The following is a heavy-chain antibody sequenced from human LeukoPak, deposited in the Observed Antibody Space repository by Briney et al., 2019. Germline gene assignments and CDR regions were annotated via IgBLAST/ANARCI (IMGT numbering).Heavy chain of an antibody. V-gene: IGHV3-30*03. D-gene: IGHD3-22*01. Sequence: GGSLRLSCAASGFTFSSYAMSWVRQAPGKGLERVAVISYDGSNEYYADSVKGRFTISRDNSKNTLYLQMNSLRPEDTAVYYCARRGPNSSGYYYFEYWGQGTLVTVSS. CDR3: ARRGPNSSGYYYFEY. CDR1: GFTFSSYA. J-gene: IGHJ4*01. CDR2: ISYDGSNE.